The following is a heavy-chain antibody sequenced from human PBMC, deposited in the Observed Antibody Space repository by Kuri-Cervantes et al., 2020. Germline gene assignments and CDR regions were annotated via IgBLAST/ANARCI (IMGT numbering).Heavy chain of an antibody. D-gene: IGHD6-13*01. CDR2: MNPNSGNT. J-gene: IGHJ4*02. CDR1: GYTFTSYD. V-gene: IGHV1-8*01. Sequence: ASVKVSCKASGYTFTSYDINWVRQATGQGLEWMGWMNPNSGNTGYAQKFQGRVTMTEDTSTDTAYMELSSLRSEDTAVYYCATDSLFLRAAQQLVGLLVDWGQGTLVTVSS. CDR3: ATDSLFLRAAQQLVGLLVD.